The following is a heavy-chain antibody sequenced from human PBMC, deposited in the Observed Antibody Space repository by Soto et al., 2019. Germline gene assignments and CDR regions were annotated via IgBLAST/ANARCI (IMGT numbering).Heavy chain of an antibody. J-gene: IGHJ3*02. CDR2: IIPIFGTA. CDR3: ARVRTTVVPSYAFDI. Sequence: ASVKVSCKASGGTFSSYAISWVRHAPGQGLEWMGGIIPIFGTANYAQKFQGRVTITADESTSTAYMELRSLRSEDTAVYYCARVRTTVVPSYAFDIWGQGTMVTVSS. D-gene: IGHD4-17*01. CDR1: GGTFSSYA. V-gene: IGHV1-69*13.